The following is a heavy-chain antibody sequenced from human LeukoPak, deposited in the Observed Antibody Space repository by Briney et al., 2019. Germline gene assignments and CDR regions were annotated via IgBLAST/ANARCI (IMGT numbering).Heavy chain of an antibody. Sequence: PEGSLRLSCAASGFTFSHYEMNWVRQAPGKGLEWVSFISGSGDHIEYADSVKGRFTISRDNAKNSLYLQMSSLRAEDTAVYYCARDKGSNGYWGQGTLVTVSS. D-gene: IGHD2-8*01. CDR3: ARDKGSNGY. CDR2: ISGSGDHI. J-gene: IGHJ4*02. CDR1: GFTFSHYE. V-gene: IGHV3-48*03.